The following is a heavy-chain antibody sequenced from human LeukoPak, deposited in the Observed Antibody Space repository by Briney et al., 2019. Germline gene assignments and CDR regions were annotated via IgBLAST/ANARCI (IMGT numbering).Heavy chain of an antibody. Sequence: GGSLRLSCAASGFTFSNYALHWVRQASGKGLEWVAVISYDGSDQYYADSVKGQFTISRDNSKNTLYLQMNSLRAEDTAVYYCARDSSVVTAIHLFDYWGQGTLVTVSS. D-gene: IGHD2-21*02. J-gene: IGHJ4*02. CDR2: ISYDGSDQ. CDR1: GFTFSNYA. V-gene: IGHV3-30-3*01. CDR3: ARDSSVVTAIHLFDY.